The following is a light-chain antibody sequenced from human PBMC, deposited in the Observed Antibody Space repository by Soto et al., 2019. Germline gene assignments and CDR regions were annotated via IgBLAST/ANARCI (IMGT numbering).Light chain of an antibody. CDR2: DAS. CDR3: QQYNSYWT. CDR1: QSISSN. J-gene: IGKJ1*01. V-gene: IGKV1-5*01. Sequence: DIQMTQSPSSLSASVGDRVTITCRASQSISSNLNWYQQKPGEAPKLLIYDASSLESGVPSRLSGSGSGTEFTLTISSLQPDDFATYYCQQYNSYWTFGQGTKGDIK.